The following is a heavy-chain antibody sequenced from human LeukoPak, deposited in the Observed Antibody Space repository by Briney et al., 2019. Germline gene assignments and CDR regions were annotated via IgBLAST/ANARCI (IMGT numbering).Heavy chain of an antibody. CDR3: AKDGNYGDYGKDY. D-gene: IGHD4-17*01. Sequence: GGSLRLSCAASGFTFSSYGMHWVRQAPGKGLEWAAVISYDGSNKYYADSVKGRFTISRDNSKNTLYLQMSSLRAEDTAVYYCAKDGNYGDYGKDYWGQGTLVTVSS. J-gene: IGHJ4*02. V-gene: IGHV3-30*18. CDR1: GFTFSSYG. CDR2: ISYDGSNK.